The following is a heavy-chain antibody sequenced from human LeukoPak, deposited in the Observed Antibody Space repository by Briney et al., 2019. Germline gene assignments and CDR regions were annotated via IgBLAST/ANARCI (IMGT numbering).Heavy chain of an antibody. CDR2: IWYDGSNK. CDR3: ATLHFYAMGV. V-gene: IGHV3-33*03. Sequence: GGSLRLSCAASGFTFSSYGMHWVRQAPGKGLEWVAVIWYDGSNKYHADSVKGRFTISMDNTKNSLYLQVNSLRAEDTAMYYCATLHFYAMGVWGQGTTVTVSS. CDR1: GFTFSSYG. J-gene: IGHJ6*02.